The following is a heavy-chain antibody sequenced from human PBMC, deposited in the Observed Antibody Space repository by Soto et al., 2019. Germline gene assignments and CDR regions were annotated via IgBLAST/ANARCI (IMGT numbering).Heavy chain of an antibody. V-gene: IGHV3-21*06. CDR3: ARVRAWIYNYYYYYMDV. J-gene: IGHJ6*03. D-gene: IGHD1-7*01. Sequence: EVQLVESGGGLAKPGGSLRLYCAASGFTLSGYTMNCVRQAPGKGLEWVSSISISSTDIYYAYSVKGRFTISRDNANNSLYLQLNSMRAENTAVYYCARVRAWIYNYYYYYMDVWGKGTTVTVSS. CDR2: ISISSTDI. CDR1: GFTLSGYT.